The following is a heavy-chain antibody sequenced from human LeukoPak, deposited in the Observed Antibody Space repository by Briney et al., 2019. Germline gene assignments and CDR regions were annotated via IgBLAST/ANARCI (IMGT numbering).Heavy chain of an antibody. CDR3: ATTYTSSRRYFDC. J-gene: IGHJ4*02. CDR1: GYTLTELS. Sequence: ASVKVSCKVSGYTLTELSMHWVRQAPGKGLEWMGGFDPEDGETIYAQKFQGRVTMTGDTSTSTVYMELSSLRYEDTAVYYCATTYTSSRRYFDCWGQGTLVTVSS. D-gene: IGHD6-13*01. CDR2: FDPEDGET. V-gene: IGHV1-24*01.